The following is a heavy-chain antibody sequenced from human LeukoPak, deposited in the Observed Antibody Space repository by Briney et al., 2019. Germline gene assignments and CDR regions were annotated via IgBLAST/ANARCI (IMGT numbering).Heavy chain of an antibody. V-gene: IGHV1-3*01. CDR2: INAGNGNT. CDR3: AREGNSGSYFDH. D-gene: IGHD1-26*01. CDR1: GYTFTSYA. J-gene: IGHJ4*02. Sequence: ASVKVSCKASGYTFTSYAIHWVRQAPGQRLEWMGWINAGNGNTKYSQKFQGRVTITRDTSASTAYMELGSLRSEDTAVYYCAREGNSGSYFDHWGQGTLVTVSS.